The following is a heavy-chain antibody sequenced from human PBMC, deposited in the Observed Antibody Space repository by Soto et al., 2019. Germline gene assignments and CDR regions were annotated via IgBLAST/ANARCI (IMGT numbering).Heavy chain of an antibody. J-gene: IGHJ4*02. CDR1: GGTFSSYA. V-gene: IGHV1-69*13. D-gene: IGHD5-12*01. Sequence: SVKVSCKASGGTFSSYAISWVRQAPGQGLEWMGGIIPIFGTANYAQKFQGRVTITADESTSTAYMELSSLRSEDTAVYYCATGGYSGYDWDYWGQGTLVTVSS. CDR3: ATGGYSGYDWDY. CDR2: IIPIFGTA.